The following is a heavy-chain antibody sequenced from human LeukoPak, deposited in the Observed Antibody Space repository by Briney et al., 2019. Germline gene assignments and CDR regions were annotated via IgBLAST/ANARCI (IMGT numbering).Heavy chain of an antibody. V-gene: IGHV3-21*01. J-gene: IGHJ4*02. CDR2: MSSGSRYI. Sequence: PGGSLRLSCAASGFTFSSYAMTWVRQAPGKGLEWVSSMSSGSRYIYYADSVRGRFTISRDNAKNSLYLLMNSLRAEDTAVYYCTRDRPTGASRGFVVQWGQGTLVTVSS. CDR3: TRDRPTGASRGFVVQ. CDR1: GFTFSSYA. D-gene: IGHD2-15*01.